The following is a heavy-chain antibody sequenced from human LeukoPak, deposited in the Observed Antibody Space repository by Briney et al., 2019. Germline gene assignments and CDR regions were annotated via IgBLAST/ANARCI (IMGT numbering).Heavy chain of an antibody. Sequence: PGGSLRLSCAASGFTFSHYAMHWVRQAPGKGLEYVSAISSNGDSTYHADSVKGRFTISRDNSKNTLYLQMNSLRAEDTAVYYCAKDASSGWPNWFDPWGQGTLVTVSS. J-gene: IGHJ5*02. V-gene: IGHV3-64*02. CDR2: ISSNGDST. CDR1: GFTFSHYA. D-gene: IGHD6-19*01. CDR3: AKDASSGWPNWFDP.